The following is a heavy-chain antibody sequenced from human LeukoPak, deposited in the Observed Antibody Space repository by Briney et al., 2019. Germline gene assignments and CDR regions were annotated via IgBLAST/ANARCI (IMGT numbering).Heavy chain of an antibody. CDR2: IYYSGST. D-gene: IGHD3-3*01. CDR3: ARGSPKYDFWSGYYIGNANYYYYYMDV. CDR1: GGSISSSSYY. V-gene: IGHV4-39*07. Sequence: SETLSLTSTVSGGSISSSSYYWGWIRQPPGKGLEWIGSIYYSGSTYYNPSLKSRVTISVDTSKNQFSLKLSSVTAADTAVYYCARGSPKYDFWSGYYIGNANYYYYYMDVWGKGTTVTVSS. J-gene: IGHJ6*03.